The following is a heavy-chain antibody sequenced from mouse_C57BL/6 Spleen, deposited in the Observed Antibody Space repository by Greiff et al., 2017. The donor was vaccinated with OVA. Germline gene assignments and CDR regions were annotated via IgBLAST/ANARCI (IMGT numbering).Heavy chain of an antibody. CDR3: ASTVYFDY. CDR1: GYAFSSSW. CDR2: IYPGDGDT. Sequence: QVQLQHSGPELVKPGASVKISCKASGYAFSSSWMNWVKQRPGKGLEWIGRIYPGDGDTNYNGKFKGKATLTADKSSSTAYMQLSSLTSEDSAVYFCASTVYFDYWGQGTTLTVSS. V-gene: IGHV1-82*01. D-gene: IGHD1-1*01. J-gene: IGHJ2*01.